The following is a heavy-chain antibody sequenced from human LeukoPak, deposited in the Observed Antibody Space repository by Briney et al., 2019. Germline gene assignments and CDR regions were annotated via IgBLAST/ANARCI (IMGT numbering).Heavy chain of an antibody. J-gene: IGHJ4*02. CDR1: GGSISSYY. V-gene: IGHV4-59*01. D-gene: IGHD2-15*01. CDR3: VRGRASAATPNDY. CDR2: IYYSGST. Sequence: SETLSLTCTVSGGSISSYYWSWIRQPPGKGREYIGYIYYSGSTNYNPSLTSRVTISVDTSKNQFSLKLSSVTAADTAVYYCVRGRASAATPNDYWGQGTLVTVSS.